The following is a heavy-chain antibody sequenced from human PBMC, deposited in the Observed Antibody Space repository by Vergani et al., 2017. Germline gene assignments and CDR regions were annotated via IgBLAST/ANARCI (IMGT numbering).Heavy chain of an antibody. J-gene: IGHJ6*03. V-gene: IGHV3-30*18. CDR2: ISYDGSNK. CDR3: AKGPGSVLEWLLPNYYYYYMDV. Sequence: QVQLVESGGGVVQPGRSLRLSCAASGFTFSSYGMHWVRQAPGQGLEWVAVISYDGSNKYYADSVKGRFTISRDNSKNTLYLQMNSLRAEDTAVYYCAKGPGSVLEWLLPNYYYYYMDVWGKGTTVTVSS. D-gene: IGHD3-3*01. CDR1: GFTFSSYG.